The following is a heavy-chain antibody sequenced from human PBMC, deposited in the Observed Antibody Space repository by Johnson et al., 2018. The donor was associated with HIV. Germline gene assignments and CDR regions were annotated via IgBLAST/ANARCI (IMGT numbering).Heavy chain of an antibody. CDR2: ISSDGSNK. CDR1: AFAFSSYA. J-gene: IGHJ3*02. D-gene: IGHD6-19*01. CDR3: TSGKSWLAVDAFDI. V-gene: IGHV3-30*04. Sequence: QMQLVESGGGVVQPGKSLRLSCVASAFAFSSYAMHWVRQTPGKGLEWVAVISSDGSNKYFADSVKGRFIISRDNSKNTLYLQMNSLKTEDTAVYYCTSGKSWLAVDAFDIWGQGTVVTVSS.